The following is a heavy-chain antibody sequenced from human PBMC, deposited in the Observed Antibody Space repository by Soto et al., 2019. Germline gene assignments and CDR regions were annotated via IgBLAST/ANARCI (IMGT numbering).Heavy chain of an antibody. CDR3: ARDSDGTNQYYYYYYMDV. CDR1: GFTVSSNY. D-gene: IGHD1-1*01. Sequence: EVQLVESGGGLVQPGGSLRLSCAASGFTVSSNYMSWVRQAPGKGLEWVSVIYSGGSTYYADSVKGRFTISRDNSKNTLYLQMNSLRAEDTAVYYCARDSDGTNQYYYYYYMDVWGKGTTVTVSS. CDR2: IYSGGST. V-gene: IGHV3-66*01. J-gene: IGHJ6*03.